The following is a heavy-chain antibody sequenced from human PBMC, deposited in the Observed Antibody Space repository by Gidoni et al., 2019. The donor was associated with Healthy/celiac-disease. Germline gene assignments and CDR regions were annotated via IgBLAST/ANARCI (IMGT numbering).Heavy chain of an antibody. Sequence: QLQLQESGPGLVKPSETLSLTCTVSGGSISSSSYYWGWIRQPPGKGLEWLGSIYYSGSTYYTPSLKSRVTISVDTSKNQFSLKLSSVTAADTAVYYCAGRYCSGGSCYSRPPYNWFDPWGQGTLVTVSS. D-gene: IGHD2-15*01. CDR3: AGRYCSGGSCYSRPPYNWFDP. J-gene: IGHJ5*02. CDR1: GGSISSSSYY. CDR2: IYYSGST. V-gene: IGHV4-39*01.